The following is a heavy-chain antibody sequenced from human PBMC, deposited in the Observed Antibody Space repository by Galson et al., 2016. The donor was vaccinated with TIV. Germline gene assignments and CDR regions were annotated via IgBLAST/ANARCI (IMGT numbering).Heavy chain of an antibody. Sequence: SLRLSCAASGLSVNINYMTWVRQAPGKGLEWVSLISDGGKTYYADSVKGRFTISRDNSKNILHLQMNSLRLEDTALYYCARDRIVDATYYKYYFGMDVWGQGTAVTVS. V-gene: IGHV3-66*02. CDR1: GLSVNINY. J-gene: IGHJ6*02. CDR2: ISDGGKT. D-gene: IGHD1-26*01. CDR3: ARDRIVDATYYKYYFGMDV.